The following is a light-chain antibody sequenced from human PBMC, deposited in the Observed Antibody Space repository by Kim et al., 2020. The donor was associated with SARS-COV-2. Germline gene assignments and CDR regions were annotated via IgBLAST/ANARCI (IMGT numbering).Light chain of an antibody. CDR2: GKN. CDR1: CLRCYY. CDR3: NSRDSSGNVV. J-gene: IGLJ2*01. Sequence: VALGQTVRITCQGCCLRCYYASCFQQKPGQAPVLVIYGKNNLPSGVPDRFSGSSSGNTASLTITGAQAEDEADYYCNSRDSSGNVVFGGGTQLTVL. V-gene: IGLV3-19*01.